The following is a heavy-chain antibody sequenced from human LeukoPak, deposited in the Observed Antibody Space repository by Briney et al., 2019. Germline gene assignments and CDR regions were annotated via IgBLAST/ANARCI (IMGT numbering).Heavy chain of an antibody. CDR1: GYTFTSYD. D-gene: IGHD6-13*01. CDR3: ARGPSPSIAAVDY. J-gene: IGHJ4*02. V-gene: IGHV1-8*01. CDR2: MNPNSGNT. Sequence: ASVKVSCKASGYTFTSYDINWVRQASGQGLEWMGWMNPNSGNTGYAQKFQGRVTMTRNTSISTAYMELSSLRSEDTAVYYCARGPSPSIAAVDYWGQGTLVTVSS.